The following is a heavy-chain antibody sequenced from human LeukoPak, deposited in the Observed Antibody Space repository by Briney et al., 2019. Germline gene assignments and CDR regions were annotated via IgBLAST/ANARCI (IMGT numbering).Heavy chain of an antibody. D-gene: IGHD6-13*01. J-gene: IGHJ6*03. V-gene: IGHV4-39*07. Sequence: SETLSLTCTVSGGSVSSSSYYWGWIRQPPGKGLEWIGSIYYSGSTYYNPSLKSRVTISVDTSKNQFSLKLSSVTAADTAVYYCARGGIAAAGYYYYYYMDVWGKGPRSPSP. CDR3: ARGGIAAAGYYYYYYMDV. CDR2: IYYSGST. CDR1: GGSVSSSSYY.